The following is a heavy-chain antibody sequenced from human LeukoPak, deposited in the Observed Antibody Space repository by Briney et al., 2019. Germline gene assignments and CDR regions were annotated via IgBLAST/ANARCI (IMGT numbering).Heavy chain of an antibody. V-gene: IGHV3-23*01. Sequence: QSGGSLRLSCAASGFTFSSYAMSWVRQAPGKGLEWVSAISGSGGSTYYADSVKGRFTLSRDNSKNTLYLQMNSLRAEDTAVYYCAKVEYYYDSSGYPHHYFDYWGQGTLVTVSS. CDR1: GFTFSSYA. CDR2: ISGSGGST. CDR3: AKVEYYYDSSGYPHHYFDY. D-gene: IGHD3-22*01. J-gene: IGHJ4*02.